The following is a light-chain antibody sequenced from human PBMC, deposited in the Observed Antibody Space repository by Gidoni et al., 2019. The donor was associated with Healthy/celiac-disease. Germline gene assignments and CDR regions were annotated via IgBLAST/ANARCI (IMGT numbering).Light chain of an antibody. CDR2: GAS. Sequence: DIVLTQSPATLSLSPGERATLSCRASQSVSSSYLAWYQQTPGQAPRLLIYGASSRATGIPDRFSGSGSGTDFTLTISRLEPEDFAVYYCQQYGSSPLFTFGPGTKVDIK. J-gene: IGKJ3*01. CDR1: QSVSSSY. V-gene: IGKV3-20*01. CDR3: QQYGSSPLFT.